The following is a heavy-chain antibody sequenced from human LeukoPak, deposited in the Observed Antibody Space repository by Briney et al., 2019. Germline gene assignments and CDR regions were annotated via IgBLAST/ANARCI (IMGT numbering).Heavy chain of an antibody. CDR1: GYTLTSYG. CDR3: ARDLRYCSSTSCYWRQEGDYYGMDV. Sequence: GASVKVSCKASGYTLTSYGISWVRQAPGQGLEWMGWISAYNGNTNYAQKLQGRVTMTTDTSTSTAYMELRSLRSDDTAVYYCARDLRYCSSTSCYWRQEGDYYGMDVWGQGTTVTVSS. CDR2: ISAYNGNT. V-gene: IGHV1-18*01. D-gene: IGHD2-2*01. J-gene: IGHJ6*02.